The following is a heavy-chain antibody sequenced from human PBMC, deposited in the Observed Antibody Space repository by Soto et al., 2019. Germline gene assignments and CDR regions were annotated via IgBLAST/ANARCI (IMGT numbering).Heavy chain of an antibody. D-gene: IGHD5-12*01. CDR1: GGSISSGGYY. Sequence: SETLSLTCTVSGGSISSGGYYWSWIRQHPGKGLEWIGYIYYSGSTYYNPSLKSRVTISVDASKNQFSLKLSSVTAADTAVYYCARGPVEMATMDYWGQGTLVTVSS. CDR3: ARGPVEMATMDY. CDR2: IYYSGST. V-gene: IGHV4-31*03. J-gene: IGHJ4*02.